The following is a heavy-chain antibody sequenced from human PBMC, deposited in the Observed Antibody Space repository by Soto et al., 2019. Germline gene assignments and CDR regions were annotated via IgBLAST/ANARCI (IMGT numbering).Heavy chain of an antibody. CDR3: TTGFIRGYDFWSGSNRDDAFDI. CDR2: IKSKTDGGTT. CDR1: GFTFSNAW. V-gene: IGHV3-15*01. D-gene: IGHD3-3*01. Sequence: EVQLVESGGGLVKPGGSLRLSCAASGFTFSNAWMSWVRQAPGKGLEWVGRIKSKTDGGTTDYAAPVKGRFTISRDDSKNTLYLQMNSLKTEDTAVYYCTTGFIRGYDFWSGSNRDDAFDIWGQGTMVTVSS. J-gene: IGHJ3*02.